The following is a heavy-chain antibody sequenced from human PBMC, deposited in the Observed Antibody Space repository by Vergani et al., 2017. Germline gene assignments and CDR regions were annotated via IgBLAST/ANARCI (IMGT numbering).Heavy chain of an antibody. J-gene: IGHJ4*02. CDR1: GFTFSSYA. V-gene: IGHV3-23*01. CDR2: IGGSGGDT. Sequence: EVQLLESGGGLVQPGGSLRLSCAASGFTFSSYAMTWVRQAPGKGLEWVSAIGGSGGDTYYADSVKGRFTISRDNSKNTLYLQMNSLRVEDTAVYYCGRGSDNYNWGQGTLVTVSS. D-gene: IGHD5-24*01. CDR3: GRGSDNYN.